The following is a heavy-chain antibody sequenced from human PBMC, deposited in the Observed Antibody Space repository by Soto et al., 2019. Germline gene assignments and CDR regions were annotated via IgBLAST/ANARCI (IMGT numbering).Heavy chain of an antibody. V-gene: IGHV4-31*03. CDR3: ARQYGMITFGGVIVPGDFDY. Sequence: SETLSLTCTVSGGSISSGGYYWSWIRQHPGKGLEWIGYIYYSGSTYYNPSLKSRVTISVDTSKNQFSLKLSSVTAADTAVYYCARQYGMITFGGVIVPGDFDYWGQGTLVTVSS. CDR2: IYYSGST. CDR1: GGSISSGGYY. J-gene: IGHJ4*02. D-gene: IGHD3-16*02.